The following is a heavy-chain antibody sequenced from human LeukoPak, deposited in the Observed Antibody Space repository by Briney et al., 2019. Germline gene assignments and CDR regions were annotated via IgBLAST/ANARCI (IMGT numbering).Heavy chain of an antibody. CDR2: VSVHTGKT. J-gene: IGHJ4*02. Sequence: ASVKVSCKASGYTFSNYGISWVRQAPGQGLEWMGWVSVHTGKTYYAQKFQARVTMTTDTSTTTAYMELRSLRSDDTAVYYCAKSRSGSANWALQIFDNWGQGALVTVSS. D-gene: IGHD1-1*01. CDR1: GYTFSNYG. CDR3: AKSRSGSANWALQIFDN. V-gene: IGHV1-18*01.